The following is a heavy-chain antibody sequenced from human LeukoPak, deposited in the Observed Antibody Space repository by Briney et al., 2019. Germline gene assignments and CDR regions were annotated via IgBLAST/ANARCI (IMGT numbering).Heavy chain of an antibody. Sequence: GASVKVSCKASGYTFTSYGVTWVRQAPGQGLEWMGWISAYNGNTAYAQKLQGRVTLTTDASTSTAYMELRSLRSDDTAVYYCARDYGDYYFDYWGQGTLVTVSS. V-gene: IGHV1-18*01. J-gene: IGHJ4*02. CDR1: GYTFTSYG. CDR3: ARDYGDYYFDY. CDR2: ISAYNGNT. D-gene: IGHD4-17*01.